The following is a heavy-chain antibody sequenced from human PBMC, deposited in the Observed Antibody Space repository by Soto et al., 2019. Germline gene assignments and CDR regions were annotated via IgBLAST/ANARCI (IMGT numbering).Heavy chain of an antibody. CDR3: ARALYYDILTGYYSFDY. J-gene: IGHJ4*02. CDR2: IIPIFGTA. D-gene: IGHD3-9*01. CDR1: GGTFSSYA. Sequence: SVKVSCKASGGTFSSYAISWVRQAPGQGLEWMGGIIPIFGTANYAQKFQGRVTITADESTSTAYMELSSLRSEDTAVYYCARALYYDILTGYYSFDYWGQGTLVTVS. V-gene: IGHV1-69*13.